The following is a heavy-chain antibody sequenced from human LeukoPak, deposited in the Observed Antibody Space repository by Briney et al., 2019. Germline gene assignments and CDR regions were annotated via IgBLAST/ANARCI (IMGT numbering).Heavy chain of an antibody. CDR2: IYYSGST. V-gene: IGHV4-59*01. J-gene: IGHJ3*02. D-gene: IGHD3-22*01. CDR1: GGSFSGYY. CDR3: ARRLTYYYDSSGYAFDI. Sequence: SETLSLTCAVYGGSFSGYYWSWIRQPPGKGLEWIGYIYYSGSTNYNPSLKSRVTISVDTSKNQFSLKLSSVTAADTAVYYCARRLTYYYDSSGYAFDIWGQGTMVTVSS.